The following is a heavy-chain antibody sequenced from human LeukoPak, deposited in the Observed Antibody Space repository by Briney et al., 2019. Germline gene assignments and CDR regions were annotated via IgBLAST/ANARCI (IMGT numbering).Heavy chain of an antibody. V-gene: IGHV3-74*01. CDR2: IKTDGSIT. D-gene: IGHD6-13*01. CDR1: GFSFSVYW. J-gene: IGHJ6*03. CDR3: ARDFKQQLSYYYYYYMDV. Sequence: PGGSLRLSCAASGFSFSVYWMHWVRQAPGKGPVWVSRIKTDGSITDYADSVKGRFTISRDNAKNTLYLQMNSLRAEDTAVYYCARDFKQQLSYYYYYYMDVWGKGTTVTVSS.